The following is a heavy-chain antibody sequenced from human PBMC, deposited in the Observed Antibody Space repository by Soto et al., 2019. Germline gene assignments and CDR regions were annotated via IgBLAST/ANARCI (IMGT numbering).Heavy chain of an antibody. J-gene: IGHJ4*02. V-gene: IGHV4-39*01. Sequence: QLQLQESGPGLVKPSETLSLTCTVSGGSISSSSYYWGWIRQPPGKGLEWIGSIYYSGSTYYNPSLKSRVTISVATSKNQLPLKLSAVTAAATPVYYCARRWFGELLPDDYWGQGTLVTGSS. D-gene: IGHD3-10*01. CDR1: GGSISSSSYY. CDR2: IYYSGST. CDR3: ARRWFGELLPDDY.